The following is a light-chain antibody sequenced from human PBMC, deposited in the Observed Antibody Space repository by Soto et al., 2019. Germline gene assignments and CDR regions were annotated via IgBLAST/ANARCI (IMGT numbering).Light chain of an antibody. CDR2: EVS. CDR3: SSYTTNNTRV. Sequence: QSVLTQAACVSGSTGQSITISCTGTSSDVGVYNYVSWYQQHPGKAPKLMIYEVSNRPSGVSHRFSGSKSGNTASLTISGLQAEDEADYYCSSYTTNNTRVFGTGTKVTVL. CDR1: SSDVGVYNY. J-gene: IGLJ1*01. V-gene: IGLV2-14*01.